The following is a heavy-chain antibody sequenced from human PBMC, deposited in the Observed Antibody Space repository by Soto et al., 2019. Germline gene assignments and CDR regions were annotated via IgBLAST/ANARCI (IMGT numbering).Heavy chain of an antibody. D-gene: IGHD2-15*01. Sequence: ASVKVSCKASGYTFTNYAMHWVRQAPGQRLEWMGWINAGNGNTKYSQKFQGRVTITRDTSASTAYMELSSLRSEDTAVYYCARAKPFCSGGSCYYMAYWGQGTLVTVSS. V-gene: IGHV1-3*01. CDR3: ARAKPFCSGGSCYYMAY. CDR2: INAGNGNT. J-gene: IGHJ4*02. CDR1: GYTFTNYA.